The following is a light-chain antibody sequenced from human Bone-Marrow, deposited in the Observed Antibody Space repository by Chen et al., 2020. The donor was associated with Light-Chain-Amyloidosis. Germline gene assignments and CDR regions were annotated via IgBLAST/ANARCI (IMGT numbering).Light chain of an antibody. CDR3: SSYTSRSTLDV. CDR1: SSDVDGYNY. Sequence: QSALTQPASVFGSPGQSITISCTGTSSDVDGYNYVSWYQQHPGKAPKLMLYDISNRPSGVSNRFAGSKSGNTASLTISGLQAEEEADYYCSSYTSRSTLDVFGTGTKVTVL. V-gene: IGLV2-14*01. CDR2: DIS. J-gene: IGLJ1*01.